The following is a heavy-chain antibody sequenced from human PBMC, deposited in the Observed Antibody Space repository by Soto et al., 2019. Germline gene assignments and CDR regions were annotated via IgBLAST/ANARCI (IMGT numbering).Heavy chain of an antibody. J-gene: IGHJ4*02. CDR3: ASLTVTTHAFDY. D-gene: IGHD4-17*01. CDR2: MNPNSGNT. CDR1: GYTFTSYD. Sequence: ASVKVSCTASGYTFTSYDINWVRQATGQGLEWMGWMNPNSGNTGYAQKFQGRVTMTRNTSISTAYMELSSLRSEDTAVYYCASLTVTTHAFDYWGQGTLVTVS. V-gene: IGHV1-8*01.